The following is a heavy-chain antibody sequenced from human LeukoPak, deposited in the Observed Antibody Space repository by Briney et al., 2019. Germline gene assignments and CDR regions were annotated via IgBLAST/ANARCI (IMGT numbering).Heavy chain of an antibody. Sequence: SETLSLTCTVSGGSISSSSSYWGWIRQPPGKGLDWIGNVYYSGSTYYNPSLKSRVTISVDTSKNQFSLKLSAVTAADTAVYFCASVRRGFGESSKYYSYYYMDVWGNGTTVTISS. CDR3: ASVRRGFGESSKYYSYYYMDV. D-gene: IGHD3-10*01. CDR2: VYYSGST. V-gene: IGHV4-39*01. CDR1: GGSISSSSSY. J-gene: IGHJ6*03.